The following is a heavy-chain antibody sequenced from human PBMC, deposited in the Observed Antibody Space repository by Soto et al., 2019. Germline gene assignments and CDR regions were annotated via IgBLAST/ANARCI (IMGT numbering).Heavy chain of an antibody. D-gene: IGHD2-21*02. CDR3: AKDYGKLCPPYCGGDCYGGYFDY. CDR2: ISGSGGST. V-gene: IGHV3-23*01. Sequence: EVQLLESGGGLVQPGGSLRLSCAASGFTFSSYAMSWVRQAPGKGLEWVSAISGSGGSTYYADSVKGRFTISRDNSKNTLYLKMNSLRAEGTAVYYCAKDYGKLCPPYCGGDCYGGYFDYWGQGTLVTVSS. J-gene: IGHJ4*02. CDR1: GFTFSSYA.